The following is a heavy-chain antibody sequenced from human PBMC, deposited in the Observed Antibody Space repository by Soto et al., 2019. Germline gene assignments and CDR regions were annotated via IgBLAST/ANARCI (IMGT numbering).Heavy chain of an antibody. CDR3: ASAASPYFDLLSAFDS. J-gene: IGHJ5*01. CDR1: GASLSSGSYY. CDR2: IYYSGTT. D-gene: IGHD3-9*01. Sequence: PSGNLALTCTVSGASLSSGSYYWSWTRQPPGKGLEWLGYIYYSGTTKYNPSLTSRVTLSVDMSKNQFSLKLNSVTAADSAVYFCASAASPYFDLLSAFDSWGQGAPVIVSA. V-gene: IGHV4-61*01.